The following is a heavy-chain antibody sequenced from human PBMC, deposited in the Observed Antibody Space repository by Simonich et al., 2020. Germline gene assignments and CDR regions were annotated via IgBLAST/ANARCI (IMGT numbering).Heavy chain of an antibody. CDR2: ITYSRST. D-gene: IGHD6-13*01. CDR1: GGSVSGYH. J-gene: IGHJ1*01. V-gene: IGHV4-34*01. Sequence: QVKLQQWGAGLLKPSETLSLTCAVDGGSVSGYHWSRIRQPPGKGLVCIGEITYSRSTNYNQSLKSLVTISVDTSKNQFSLKLSSVTAADTAVYYCARGLRVAAAGTAFQHWGQGTLVTVSS. CDR3: ARGLRVAAAGTAFQH.